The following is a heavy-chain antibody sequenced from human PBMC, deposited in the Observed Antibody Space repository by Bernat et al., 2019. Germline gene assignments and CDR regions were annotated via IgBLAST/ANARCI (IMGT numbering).Heavy chain of an antibody. CDR3: ARAATVTTGGDDAFDI. CDR1: GGSISSSSYY. J-gene: IGHJ3*02. V-gene: IGHV4-39*07. CDR2: IFYSGST. D-gene: IGHD4-17*01. Sequence: QLQLQESGPGLVKPSETLSLTCTVSGGSISSSSYYWGWIRQPPGKGLEWIGSIFYSGSTYYNPSLKSRVTISVDTSKNQFSLKLSSVTAADTAVYYCARAATVTTGGDDAFDIWGQGTMVTVSS.